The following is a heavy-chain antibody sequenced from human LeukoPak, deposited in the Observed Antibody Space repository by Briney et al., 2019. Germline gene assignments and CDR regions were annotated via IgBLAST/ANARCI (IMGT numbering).Heavy chain of an antibody. Sequence: GGSLRLSCAASGFTFSSYSMNWVRQAPGKGLEWVSSISSSSSYIYYADSVKGRFTISRDNSKNTLYLQMNSLRAEDTAVYYCAKDYDFWSGYYWYYFDYWGQGTLVTVSS. D-gene: IGHD3-3*01. CDR2: ISSSSSYI. CDR3: AKDYDFWSGYYWYYFDY. CDR1: GFTFSSYS. V-gene: IGHV3-21*04. J-gene: IGHJ4*02.